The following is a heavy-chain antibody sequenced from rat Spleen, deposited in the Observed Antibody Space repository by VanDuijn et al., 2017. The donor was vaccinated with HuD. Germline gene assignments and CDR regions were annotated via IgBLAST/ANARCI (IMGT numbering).Heavy chain of an antibody. CDR1: GFTVSDYY. CDR3: ATGPRILRLDWFAY. D-gene: IGHD1-6*01. J-gene: IGHJ3*01. V-gene: IGHV5-27*01. CDR2: ISPSGARS. Sequence: EVQLMESNGGLVQPGRSLKLSCAASGFTVSDYYMAWVRQAPKKGLEWVAYISPSGARSNYRDSVKGRFTISRDNAKSTLYLQMDSLRSEDSATYYCATGPRILRLDWFAYWGQGTLVTVSS.